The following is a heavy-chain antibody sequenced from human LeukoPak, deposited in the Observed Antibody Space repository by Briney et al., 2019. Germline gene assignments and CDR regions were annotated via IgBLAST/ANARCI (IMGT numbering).Heavy chain of an antibody. J-gene: IGHJ4*02. CDR1: GGSISSYY. V-gene: IGHV4-59*08. CDR3: ARQGYSAYEILDY. Sequence: PSETLSLTGTGYGGSISSYYWSWIRQPPGKGLEWIGYIYYSGSTNYSPSLKSRVTMSVDTSKNQFSLKLSSVTAADTAVYYCARQGYSAYEILDYWGQGTLVTVSS. D-gene: IGHD5-12*01. CDR2: IYYSGST.